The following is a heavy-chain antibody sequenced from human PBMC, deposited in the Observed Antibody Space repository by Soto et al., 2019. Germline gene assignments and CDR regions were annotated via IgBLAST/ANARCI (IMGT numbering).Heavy chain of an antibody. Sequence: SVKVSCKASGGTFSSYAIGWVRQAPGQGLEWMGGIIPIFGTANYAQKFQGRVTITADESTSTAYMELSSLRSEDTAVYYCARDKWELLPADDAFDIWGQGTMVTVSS. CDR2: IIPIFGTA. CDR3: ARDKWELLPADDAFDI. J-gene: IGHJ3*02. D-gene: IGHD1-26*01. V-gene: IGHV1-69*13. CDR1: GGTFSSYA.